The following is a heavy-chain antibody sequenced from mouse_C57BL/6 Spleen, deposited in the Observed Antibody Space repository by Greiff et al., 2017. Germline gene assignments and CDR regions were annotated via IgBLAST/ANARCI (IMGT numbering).Heavy chain of an antibody. V-gene: IGHV1-72*01. CDR1: GYTFTSYW. CDR2: IDPNRGGN. CDR3: ARTPFDY. Sequence: QLSCKASGYTFTSYWMHWVKQRPGRGLEWIGRIDPNRGGNKYNENFKSKATLTVDKHSSTAYVQLSSLTSEDSAVYYCARTPFDYWGQGTTLTVSS. J-gene: IGHJ2*01.